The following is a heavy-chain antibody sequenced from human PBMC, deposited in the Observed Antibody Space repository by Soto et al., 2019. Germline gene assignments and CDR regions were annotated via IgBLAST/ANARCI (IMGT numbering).Heavy chain of an antibody. D-gene: IGHD1-26*01. J-gene: IGHJ4*02. V-gene: IGHV4-59*01. CDR1: GGSISSYY. CDR2: IYYSGIT. CDR3: ARRYGGNFDY. Sequence: QVQLQESGPGLVKPSETLSLTCTASGGSISSYYWSWIRQPPGKGLEWIGYIYYSGITNYNPCLKNRVRISVNTSKNQVALSLSSLTAGERAVYYCARRYGGNFDYWGQGTKVTVSS.